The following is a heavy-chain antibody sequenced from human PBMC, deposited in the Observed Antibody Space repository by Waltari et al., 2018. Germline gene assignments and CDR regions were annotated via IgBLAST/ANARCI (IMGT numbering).Heavy chain of an antibody. CDR2: IYPGDSDT. CDR3: ARRVAAAGTGGLFDY. V-gene: IGHV5-51*01. J-gene: IGHJ4*02. CDR1: GDSCPSDG. Sequence: EVPLVQSGAEVRKPGASMTVAWKGAGDSCPSDGSGRVRHRHGKGLEWMGIIYPGDSDTRYSPSFQGQVTISADKSISTAYLQWSSLKASDTAMYYCARRVAAAGTGGLFDYWGQGTLVTVSS. D-gene: IGHD6-13*01.